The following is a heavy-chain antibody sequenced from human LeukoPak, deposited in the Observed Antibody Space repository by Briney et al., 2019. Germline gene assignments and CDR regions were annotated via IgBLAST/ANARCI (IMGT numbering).Heavy chain of an antibody. V-gene: IGHV3-23*01. CDR2: VSGSGHST. J-gene: IGHJ4*02. D-gene: IGHD3-3*01. CDR3: RERFLEQPPY. CDR1: GFTFSSYG. Sequence: GESLRLSCAASGFTFSSYGMHWVRQAPGKGLEWVSTVSGSGHSTFYADSVKGRFTISRDNSKNTLYLQMSSLRAEDTAFCVKRERFLEQPPYWGQGTLVTVSS.